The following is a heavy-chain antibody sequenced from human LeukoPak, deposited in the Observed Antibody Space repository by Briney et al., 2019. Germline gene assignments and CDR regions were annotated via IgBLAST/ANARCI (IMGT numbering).Heavy chain of an antibody. CDR3: ARDSSPWYYYDRSGSNGFDP. D-gene: IGHD3-22*01. V-gene: IGHV3-30*03. CDR1: GFTFNYYA. Sequence: GGSLRLSCAASGFTFNYYAMSWVRQAPGKGLEWVAVIAYDGGNKYYADSVKGRFTISRDNSKNTLFLQMNSLRAEDTAVYYCARDSSPWYYYDRSGSNGFDPWGQGTLVTVSS. CDR2: IAYDGGNK. J-gene: IGHJ5*02.